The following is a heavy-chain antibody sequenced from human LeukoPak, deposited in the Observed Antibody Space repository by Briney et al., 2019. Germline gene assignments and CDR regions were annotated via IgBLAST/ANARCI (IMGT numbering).Heavy chain of an antibody. Sequence: GGSLRLSCAASGFTFSSYSMNWVRQAPGKGLEWVSSISSSSSYIYYADSVKGRFTISRDNAKNSLYLQMNSLRAEDTAVYYCAGARYGSGSYTGIRSDYWGQGTLVTVSS. CDR2: ISSSSSYI. J-gene: IGHJ4*02. CDR1: GFTFSSYS. CDR3: AGARYGSGSYTGIRSDY. V-gene: IGHV3-21*01. D-gene: IGHD3-10*01.